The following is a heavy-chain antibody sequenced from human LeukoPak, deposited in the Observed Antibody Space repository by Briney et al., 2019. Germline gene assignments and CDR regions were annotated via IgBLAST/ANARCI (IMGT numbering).Heavy chain of an antibody. CDR1: GFAVSSNY. J-gene: IGHJ4*02. CDR3: AKVKGWYGEGYFDY. CDR2: IYGYGRT. Sequence: GGSLRLSCAASGFAVSSNYMNWVRQAPGKGLEWVSFIYGYGRTYYADSVEGRFTISRDISKNTLFLQMTGLRAEDTAVYYCAKVKGWYGEGYFDYWGQGTLVTVSS. D-gene: IGHD6-19*01. V-gene: IGHV3-53*01.